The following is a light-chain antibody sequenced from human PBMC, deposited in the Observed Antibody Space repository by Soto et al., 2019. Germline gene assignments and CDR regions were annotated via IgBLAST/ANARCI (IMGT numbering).Light chain of an antibody. V-gene: IGLV1-40*01. CDR3: QSYDSSLSGWV. Sequence: QSVLTQPPSVSVAPGQRVTISCTGSSSNIGAGYDVHWYQQLPGTAPKLLIYGNSNRTSGVPDRFSGSKSGTSASLAITGLQAEDEADYYCQSYDSSLSGWVFGGGTKLTVL. CDR2: GNS. J-gene: IGLJ3*02. CDR1: SSNIGAGYD.